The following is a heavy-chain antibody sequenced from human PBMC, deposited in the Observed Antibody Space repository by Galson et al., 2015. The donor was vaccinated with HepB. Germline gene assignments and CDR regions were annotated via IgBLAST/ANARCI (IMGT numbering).Heavy chain of an antibody. CDR1: GDSVSSNSAA. CDR3: AGVGYSSGWYTWFDP. D-gene: IGHD6-19*01. J-gene: IGHJ5*02. Sequence: CAISGDSVSSNSAAWNWIRQSPSRGLEWLGRTYYRSKWYNDYAVSVKSRITINPDTSKNQFSLQLNSVTPEDTAVYYCAGVGYSSGWYTWFDPWGQGTLVTVSS. CDR2: TYYRSKWYN. V-gene: IGHV6-1*01.